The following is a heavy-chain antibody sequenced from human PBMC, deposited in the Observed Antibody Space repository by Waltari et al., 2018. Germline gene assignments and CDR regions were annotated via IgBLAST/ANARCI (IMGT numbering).Heavy chain of an antibody. CDR1: GFTFRVYA. J-gene: IGHJ4*02. D-gene: IGHD1-1*01. V-gene: IGHV3-21*02. Sequence: VQLVESGGGLVKPGGSLRLSCGASGFTFRVYAMNWVRQAPGKGLRWGASVRGGSSYISYADSVKGRFTIARDNAKNALYLEMNSLRAEDTAIYYCVRGGRYNVPFDYWGQGTLVTVSS. CDR2: VRGGSSYI. CDR3: VRGGRYNVPFDY.